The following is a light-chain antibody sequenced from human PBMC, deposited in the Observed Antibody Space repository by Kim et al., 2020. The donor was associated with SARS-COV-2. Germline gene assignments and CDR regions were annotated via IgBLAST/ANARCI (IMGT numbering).Light chain of an antibody. CDR1: QGINNE. J-gene: IGKJ1*01. Sequence: AIQMTQSPSSLSASVRDRVTITCRASQGINNELSWYQQKSGKAPKLLIYAASTLQSGVPSRFSGNGSGTYFTLTISSLQSEDFATYYCLQDFNYPRTFGQGTKVDIK. CDR2: AAS. V-gene: IGKV1-6*01. CDR3: LQDFNYPRT.